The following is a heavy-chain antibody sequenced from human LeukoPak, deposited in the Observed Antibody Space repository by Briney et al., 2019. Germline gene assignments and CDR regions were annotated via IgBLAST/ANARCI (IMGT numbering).Heavy chain of an antibody. CDR1: GGSISSYY. J-gene: IGHJ6*02. D-gene: IGHD3-10*01. CDR3: ARDYHGSGHWDYYYGIDV. V-gene: IGHV4-59*01. Sequence: PSETLSLTCTVSGGSISSYYWSWIRQPPGKGLEWIGYIYYSGSTNYNPSLKSRVTISVDTSKNQFSLKLSSVTAADTAVYYCARDYHGSGHWDYYYGIDVWGQGTTVTVSS. CDR2: IYYSGST.